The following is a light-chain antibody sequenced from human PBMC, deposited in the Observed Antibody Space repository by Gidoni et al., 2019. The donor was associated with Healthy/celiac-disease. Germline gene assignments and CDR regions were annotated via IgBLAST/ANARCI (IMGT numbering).Light chain of an antibody. V-gene: IGKV1-NL1*01. CDR2: AAS. CDR1: QGISNS. J-gene: IGKJ1*01. Sequence: DIQMTQSPSSLSASVGDRVTITCRASQGISNSLAWYQQKPGKAPKLLLYAASRLASGVPSRFSGSVSGTDYTLTISSLQPEDFATYYCQQYYSTRTFGQGTKVEIK. CDR3: QQYYSTRT.